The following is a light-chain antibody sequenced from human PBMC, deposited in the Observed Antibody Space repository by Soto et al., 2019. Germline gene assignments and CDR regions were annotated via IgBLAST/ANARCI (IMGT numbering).Light chain of an antibody. CDR2: EVS. CDR3: SSYAGSNNVV. J-gene: IGLJ2*01. CDR1: SSDVGGYNY. Sequence: QSVLTQPPSASGSPGQSVTISCTGTSSDVGGYNYVSWYQQHPGNAPNLMIYEVSKRPSGVPDRFSGSKSGNTASLTVSGLQAEDEADYYCSSYAGSNNVVFGGGTKLTVL. V-gene: IGLV2-8*01.